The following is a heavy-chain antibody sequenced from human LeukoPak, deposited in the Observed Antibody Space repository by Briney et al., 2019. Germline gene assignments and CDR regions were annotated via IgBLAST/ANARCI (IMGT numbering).Heavy chain of an antibody. V-gene: IGHV3-48*04. CDR1: GFTFSSYG. CDR2: ISISGTTI. CDR3: ARDLGGDI. D-gene: IGHD3-16*01. Sequence: PGGSLRLSCAASGFTFSSYGMHWVRQAPGKGLEWVSYISISGTTIYYADSVKGRFTISRDNAKNSLYLQMNSLRAEDTAVYYCARDLGGDIWGQGTMVTVSS. J-gene: IGHJ3*02.